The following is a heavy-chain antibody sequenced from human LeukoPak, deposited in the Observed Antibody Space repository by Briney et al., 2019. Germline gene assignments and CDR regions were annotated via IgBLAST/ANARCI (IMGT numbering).Heavy chain of an antibody. D-gene: IGHD6-6*01. J-gene: IGHJ4*02. CDR2: IIPIFGTA. CDR1: GGTFSSYA. V-gene: IGHV1-69*13. Sequence: SVKVSCKASGGTFSSYAISWVRQAPGQGLEWMGGIIPIFGTANYAQKFQGRVTITADESTSTAYMELSSLRSEDTAVYYCARENGIAARNFDYWGQGTPVTVSS. CDR3: ARENGIAARNFDY.